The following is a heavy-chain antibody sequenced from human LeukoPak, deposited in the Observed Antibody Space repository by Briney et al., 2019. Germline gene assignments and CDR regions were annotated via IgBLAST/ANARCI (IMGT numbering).Heavy chain of an antibody. CDR3: TSKCYGDGGPLDY. V-gene: IGHV4-59*08. CDR1: GDYISSYY. D-gene: IGHD4-17*01. J-gene: IGHJ4*02. CDR2: IYFGGTA. Sequence: SETLSLTCSVSGDYISSYYWTWIRQSPGKALEWIGQIYFGGTANYNPTFKSRVTMSGGTSTNRFSLRLSSVTAADTAVYYCTSKCYGDGGPLDYWGQGTLVTVSS.